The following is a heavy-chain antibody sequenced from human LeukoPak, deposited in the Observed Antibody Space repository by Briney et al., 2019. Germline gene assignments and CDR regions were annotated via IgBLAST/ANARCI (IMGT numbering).Heavy chain of an antibody. D-gene: IGHD3-3*01. J-gene: IGHJ6*02. V-gene: IGHV1-18*01. CDR3: ARDALVDLEWSTDYQYYGMDV. Sequence: ASVKVSCKAIGYTFSRYGISWVRQAPGQGLEWMGWISAHNGNTKYEEKLQGRVTMTTNTSTSTAYTEMRSLRFDDTAVYYCARDALVDLEWSTDYQYYGMDVWGQGTRVTVAS. CDR1: GYTFSRYG. CDR2: ISAHNGNT.